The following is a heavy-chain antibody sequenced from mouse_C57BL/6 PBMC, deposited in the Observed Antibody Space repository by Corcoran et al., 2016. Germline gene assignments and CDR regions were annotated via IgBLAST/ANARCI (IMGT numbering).Heavy chain of an antibody. J-gene: IGHJ2*01. CDR2: INPYNGGT. Sequence: EVQLQQSGPVLVKPGASVKMSCKASGYTFTDYYMNWVKQSHGKSLEWIGVINPYNGGTSYNQKFKGKATLTVDKSSSTAYMELNSLTSEDSAVYYCAREDYGNFDYWGQGTTLTVSS. CDR3: AREDYGNFDY. CDR1: GYTFTDYY. V-gene: IGHV1-19*01. D-gene: IGHD2-1*01.